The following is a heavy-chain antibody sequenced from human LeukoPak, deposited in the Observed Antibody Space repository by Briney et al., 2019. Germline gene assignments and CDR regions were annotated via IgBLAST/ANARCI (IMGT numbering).Heavy chain of an antibody. Sequence: GRCLSPSLSPSAFTASSYGTRCVRHAPHKGLEWVAFIRLDGSNKYYADSVKGRFTTSRENSKNTLYLQMNSLRAEETAVYYCAKDQHCGQYYYSYGMDVWGQGNTVTVSS. CDR3: AKDQHCGQYYYSYGMDV. CDR2: IRLDGSNK. D-gene: IGHD2-21*02. J-gene: IGHJ6*02. V-gene: IGHV3-30*02. CDR1: AFTASSYG.